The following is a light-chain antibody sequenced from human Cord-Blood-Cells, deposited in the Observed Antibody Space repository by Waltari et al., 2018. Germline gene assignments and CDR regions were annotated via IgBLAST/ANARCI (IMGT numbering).Light chain of an antibody. CDR2: EGS. J-gene: IGLJ3*02. CDR3: CSYAGSSTWV. V-gene: IGLV2-23*01. Sequence: QSALTQPASVSGSPGQSITISCTGTSSDVGSYNLVSWYQQHPGKAPKLMIYEGSKRPSGVSKRFSSSKSGNTASLTISGLQAEDEADYYCCSYAGSSTWVFGGGTKLTVL. CDR1: SSDVGSYNL.